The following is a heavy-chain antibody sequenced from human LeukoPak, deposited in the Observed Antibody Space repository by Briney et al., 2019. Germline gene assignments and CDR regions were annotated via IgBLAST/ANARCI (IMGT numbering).Heavy chain of an antibody. CDR1: GFTFSSSW. CDR2: INSDGSST. D-gene: IGHD4-23*01. Sequence: GGSLRLSCAASGFTFSSSWMHWVRQALEKGLVWVSRINSDGSSTSYADSVKGRFTISRDNAKNTLFLQMNSLRAEDTAVYYCAKGGTTVVDYWGQGTLVTVSS. CDR3: AKGGTTVVDY. V-gene: IGHV3-74*01. J-gene: IGHJ4*02.